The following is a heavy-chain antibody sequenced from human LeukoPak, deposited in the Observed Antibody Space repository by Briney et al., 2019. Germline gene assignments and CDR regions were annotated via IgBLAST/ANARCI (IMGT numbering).Heavy chain of an antibody. CDR1: GYTFTSYY. Sequence: GASVKVSCKASGYTFTSYYMHWVRQAPGQGLEWMGIINPSGGSTSYAQKLQGRVTMTTDTSTSTAYMELRSLRSDDTAVYYCAREKGDYWGQGTLVTVSS. CDR2: INPSGGST. V-gene: IGHV1-46*01. CDR3: AREKGDY. J-gene: IGHJ4*02.